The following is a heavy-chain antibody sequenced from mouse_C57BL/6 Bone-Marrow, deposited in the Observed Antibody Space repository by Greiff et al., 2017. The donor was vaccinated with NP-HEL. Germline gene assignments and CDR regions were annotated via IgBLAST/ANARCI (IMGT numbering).Heavy chain of an antibody. V-gene: IGHV1-59*01. Sequence: QVQLKQPGAELVRPGTSVKLSCKASGYTFTSYWMHWVKQRPGQGLEWIGVIDPSDSYTNYNQKFKGKATLTVDTSSSTAYMQLSSLTSEDSAVYYCARGVYWGQGTSVTVSS. CDR3: ARGVY. CDR2: IDPSDSYT. CDR1: GYTFTSYW. J-gene: IGHJ4*01.